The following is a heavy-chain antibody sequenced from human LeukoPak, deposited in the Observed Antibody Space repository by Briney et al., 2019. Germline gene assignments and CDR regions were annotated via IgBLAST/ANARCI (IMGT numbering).Heavy chain of an antibody. Sequence: GGSLRLSCAVSGLTFRTYAMSWVRQAPGKGLEWVSAISASGGSTYYADSVRGRFTISRDNSKNTMYLQMNSLRAEDTAIYYCAKEDIGAVIPAIDYWGQGTLVIVSS. D-gene: IGHD2-2*01. V-gene: IGHV3-23*01. CDR3: AKEDIGAVIPAIDY. J-gene: IGHJ4*02. CDR1: GLTFRTYA. CDR2: ISASGGST.